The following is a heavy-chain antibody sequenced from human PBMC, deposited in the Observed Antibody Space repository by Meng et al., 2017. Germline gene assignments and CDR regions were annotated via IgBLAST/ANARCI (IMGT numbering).Heavy chain of an antibody. CDR2: INHSGST. CDR3: ARGVRLPDY. Sequence: VRTRQGGAGLLNASETLALACAVYGGSFSGYYWCWIRQPPGKGLEWIGEINHSGSTNYNPSLKSRVTISVDTSKNQFSLKLSSVTAADTAVYYCARGVRLPDYWGQGTLVTVSS. J-gene: IGHJ4*02. CDR1: GGSFSGYY. V-gene: IGHV4-34*01. D-gene: IGHD2-15*01.